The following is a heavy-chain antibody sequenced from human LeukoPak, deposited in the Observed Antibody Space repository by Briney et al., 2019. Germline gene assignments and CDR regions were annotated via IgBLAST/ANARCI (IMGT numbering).Heavy chain of an antibody. CDR1: ESTFRNFA. CDR2: ISFDGVTT. V-gene: IGHV3-30-3*01. CDR3: AREYSDSYGVIGHFDS. J-gene: IGHJ4*02. D-gene: IGHD2-21*01. Sequence: GGSLRLSCAASESTFRNFAMHWVRQTLDKGLEWVALISFDGVTTYYADSVRGRFTISRDNSKNTLFLQMNSLRGEDTAVYYCAREYSDSYGVIGHFDSWGQGTLVPVSS.